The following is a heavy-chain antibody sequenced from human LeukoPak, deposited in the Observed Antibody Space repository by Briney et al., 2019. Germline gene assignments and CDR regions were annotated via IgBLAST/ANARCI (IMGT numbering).Heavy chain of an antibody. CDR1: GFTFGDIY. V-gene: IGHV3-11*06. Sequence: GGSLRLSCAASGFTFGDIYMSWIRQPLGKGLEWISYISGSSGDTNYADSVRGRFTISRDNGKSLLYLQMNRVRDDDSAIYYSVRGARAPDCWCQGTLVTVSS. CDR3: VRGARAPDC. D-gene: IGHD5-12*01. J-gene: IGHJ4*02. CDR2: ISGSSGDT.